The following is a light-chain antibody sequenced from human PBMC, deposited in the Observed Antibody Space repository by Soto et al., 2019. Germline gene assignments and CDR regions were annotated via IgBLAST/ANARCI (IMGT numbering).Light chain of an antibody. J-gene: IGLJ2*01. CDR3: SSYTSSSTVV. Sequence: QSALTQPASVSGSPGRSITISCTGTSSDIGGYKYVSWYQQHPGKAPKLMIYEVSNRPSGVSNRFSGSKSGNTASLTISGLQAEDEADYYCSSYTSSSTVVFGGGTQLTVL. CDR1: SSDIGGYKY. CDR2: EVS. V-gene: IGLV2-14*01.